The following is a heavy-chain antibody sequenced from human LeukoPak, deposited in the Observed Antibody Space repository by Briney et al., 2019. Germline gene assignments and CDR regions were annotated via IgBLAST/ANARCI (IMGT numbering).Heavy chain of an antibody. V-gene: IGHV4-61*02. Sequence: SQTLSLTCTVSGGSITSGNFYWSWIRQPAGKGLEWIGRIYGSGSTNYGPSLRSRVTISIDTSKNQFSLKLNSVTAADTAVYYCARGWGSTSSNYFDPWGQGTLVTVSS. CDR1: GGSITSGNFY. CDR2: IYGSGST. D-gene: IGHD2-2*01. CDR3: ARGWGSTSSNYFDP. J-gene: IGHJ5*01.